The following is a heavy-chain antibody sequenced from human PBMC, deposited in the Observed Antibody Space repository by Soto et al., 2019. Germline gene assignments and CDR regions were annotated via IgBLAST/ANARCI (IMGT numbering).Heavy chain of an antibody. CDR2: MYFGGSF. CDR1: GASVSHGY. J-gene: IGHJ5*02. D-gene: IGHD3-22*01. CDR3: ARRYYDSTGFAVDP. V-gene: IGHV4-59*02. Sequence: QMQLQASGPGLVKPSETLSLTCNVSGASVSHGYWSWIRQPPGKALEWIGFMYFGGSFNYNPSLPSRATISVETAKNQFSMKLTSVTASDTAVYYCARRYYDSTGFAVDPWGQGTLVTVSS.